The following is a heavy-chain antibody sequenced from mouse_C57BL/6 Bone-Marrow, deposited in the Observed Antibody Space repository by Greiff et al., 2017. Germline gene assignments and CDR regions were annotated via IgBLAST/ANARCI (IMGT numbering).Heavy chain of an antibody. CDR2: IYPRSGNT. CDR1: GYTFTSYG. Sequence: VKLQQSGAELARPGASVKLSCKASGYTFTSYGISWVKQRTGQGLEWIGEIYPRSGNTYYNEKFKGKATLTADKSSSTAYMELRSLTSEDSAVYFCAREGYYYGSDWYFDVWGTGTTVTVSS. D-gene: IGHD1-1*01. CDR3: AREGYYYGSDWYFDV. J-gene: IGHJ1*03. V-gene: IGHV1-81*01.